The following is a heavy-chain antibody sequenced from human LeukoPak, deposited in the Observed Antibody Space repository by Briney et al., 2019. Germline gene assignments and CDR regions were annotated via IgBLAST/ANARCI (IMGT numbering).Heavy chain of an antibody. J-gene: IGHJ4*02. CDR1: GFTFSNYA. D-gene: IGHD6-19*01. V-gene: IGHV3-23*01. CDR3: AKRLAVAGQYYFDY. CDR2: ISGGEGFT. Sequence: PGGSLRLSCAASGFTFSNYAMSWVRQAPGKGREWVSAISGGEGFTYYADSVKGRFTISRDNSKNTLYLQMNSLRAEDTAVYYCAKRLAVAGQYYFDYWGQGTLVTVSS.